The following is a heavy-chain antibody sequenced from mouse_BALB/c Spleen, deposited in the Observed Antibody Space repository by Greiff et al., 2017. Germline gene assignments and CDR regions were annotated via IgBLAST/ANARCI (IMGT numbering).Heavy chain of an antibody. V-gene: IGHV7-3*02. J-gene: IGHJ1*01. CDR2: IRNKANGYTT. Sequence: EVQLVESGGGLVQPGGSLRLSCATSGFTFTAYYMSWVRQPPGKALEWLGFIRNKANGYTTEYSASVKGRITISRDNSQSILYLHMNSLRTEDSATFYCAIDDSTTGYSDVWGAGTTLTVSS. D-gene: IGHD1-1*01. CDR3: AIDDSTTGYSDV. CDR1: GFTFTAYY.